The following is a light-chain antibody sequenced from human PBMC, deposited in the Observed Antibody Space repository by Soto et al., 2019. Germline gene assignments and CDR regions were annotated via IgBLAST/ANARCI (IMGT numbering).Light chain of an antibody. CDR1: SSDVGGYNY. CDR3: SSYAGTNNPYV. J-gene: IGLJ1*01. CDR2: EVS. V-gene: IGLV2-8*01. Sequence: QSVLNQPHSASGSPGQSVTISCTGSSSDVGGYNYVSWYQQHPGKAPKLMIYEVSKRPSGVPDRFSGSKSGNTASLTVSGLQAEDEADYYCSSYAGTNNPYVFGTGTKVTVL.